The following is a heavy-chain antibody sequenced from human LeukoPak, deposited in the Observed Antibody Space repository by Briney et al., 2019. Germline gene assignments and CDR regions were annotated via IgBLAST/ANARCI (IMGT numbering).Heavy chain of an antibody. CDR2: ISSSSSTI. D-gene: IGHD3-10*01. CDR3: AREPGYGSGSYKDY. J-gene: IGHJ4*02. Sequence: PGGSLRLSCAASGFTFSSYSMNWVRQAPGKGLEWVSYISSSSSTIYYADSVKGRFTISRDNAKNSLYLQMNSLRAEDTAVYYCAREPGYGSGSYKDYWGQGTLVTVSS. V-gene: IGHV3-48*01. CDR1: GFTFSSYS.